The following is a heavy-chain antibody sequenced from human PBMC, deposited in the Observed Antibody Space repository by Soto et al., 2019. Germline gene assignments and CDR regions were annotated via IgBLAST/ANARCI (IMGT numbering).Heavy chain of an antibody. D-gene: IGHD2-8*01. V-gene: IGHV1-2*04. Sequence: ASVKVSCKASGYSFTDCHIHWVRQAPGQGLEWLGRINPKSGGTSTAQKFQGWVTMTTDTSISTASMELTRLTSDDTAIYYCARGDSTDCSNGVCSFFYNHDMDVWGQGTTVTVSS. J-gene: IGHJ6*02. CDR1: GYSFTDCH. CDR2: INPKSGGT. CDR3: ARGDSTDCSNGVCSFFYNHDMDV.